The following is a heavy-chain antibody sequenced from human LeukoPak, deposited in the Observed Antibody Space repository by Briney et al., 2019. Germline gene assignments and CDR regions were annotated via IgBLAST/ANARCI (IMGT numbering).Heavy chain of an antibody. CDR3: AGVDTNYYYYYGMDI. Sequence: GSLRLSCAASGFTFSDYSMSWIRQAPGKGLEWVSYISSSGSTIYYADSVKGRFTISRDNAKNSLYLQMNSLRAEGTAVYYCAGVDTNYYYYYGMDIWGQGTTVTVSS. CDR2: ISSSGSTI. J-gene: IGHJ6*02. V-gene: IGHV3-11*01. CDR1: GFTFSDYS. D-gene: IGHD2-8*01.